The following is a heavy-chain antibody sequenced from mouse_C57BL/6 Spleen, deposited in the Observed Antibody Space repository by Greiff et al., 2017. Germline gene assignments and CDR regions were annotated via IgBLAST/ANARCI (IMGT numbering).Heavy chain of an antibody. J-gene: IGHJ4*01. CDR1: GFSLTSYG. CDR2: IWSGGST. V-gene: IGHV2-2*01. CDR3: ARRESNYVYYAMDY. Sequence: VKLQESGPGLVQPSQSLSITCTVSGFSLTSYGVHWVRQSPGKGLEWLGVIWSGGSTDYNAAFISRLSISKDNSKSQVFFKMNSLQADDTAIYYCARRESNYVYYAMDYWGQGTSVTVSS. D-gene: IGHD2-5*01.